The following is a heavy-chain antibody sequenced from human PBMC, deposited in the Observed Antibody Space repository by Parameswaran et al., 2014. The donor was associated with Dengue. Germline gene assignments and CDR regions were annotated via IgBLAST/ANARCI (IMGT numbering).Heavy chain of an antibody. CDR2: ISSASYT. J-gene: IGHJ6*02. V-gene: IGHV3-11*05. D-gene: IGHD3-22*01. Sequence: RWIRQPPGKGLESVSYISSASYTKYADSVKGRFTISRDNAKNSLYLEMNSLRAEDTAVYYCARAESPSHYDSSGFYGMDVWGQGTTVTVSS. CDR3: ARAESPSHYDSSGFYGMDV.